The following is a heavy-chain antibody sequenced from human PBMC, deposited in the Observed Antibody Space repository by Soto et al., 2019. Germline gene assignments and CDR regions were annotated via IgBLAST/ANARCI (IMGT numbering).Heavy chain of an antibody. CDR2: ISYDGSDK. CDR1: GFPFTSYG. D-gene: IGHD3-10*01. CDR3: VGGQYYFDY. J-gene: IGHJ4*02. Sequence: QVQLVESGGGVVKPGRSLRLSCAASGFPFTSYGMHWVREGPDKGLEWVAIISYDGSDKYYADSVKGRFTISRYNSKNTLYLQMNSLRPEDTALYYCVGGQYYFDYRGQGTLVIVSS. V-gene: IGHV3-30*03.